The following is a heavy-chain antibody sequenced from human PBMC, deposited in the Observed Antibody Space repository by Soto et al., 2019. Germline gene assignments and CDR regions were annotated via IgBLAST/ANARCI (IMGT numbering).Heavy chain of an antibody. V-gene: IGHV1-3*05. D-gene: IGHD6-19*01. CDR2: INAGNGNT. Sequence: QVQLVQSGAEEKKPGASVKVSCKASGYTFTSYAMHWVRQAPGQRLEWMGWINAGNGNTKYSQKFQGRVTITRETSASTAYRELSSLRSEDTAVYYCARDNPEGYSSGWYVPARRGYGMDVWGQGTTVTVSS. J-gene: IGHJ6*02. CDR1: GYTFTSYA. CDR3: ARDNPEGYSSGWYVPARRGYGMDV.